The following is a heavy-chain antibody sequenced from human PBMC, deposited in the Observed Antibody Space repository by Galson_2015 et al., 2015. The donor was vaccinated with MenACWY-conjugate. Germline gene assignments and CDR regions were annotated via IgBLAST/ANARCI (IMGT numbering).Heavy chain of an antibody. CDR2: IYPGDSDT. D-gene: IGHD3-10*01. CDR1: GYSFTSYW. CDR3: ARYYYGSGSYSRDWFDP. Sequence: QSGAEVTKPGESLPISCKGSGYSFTSYWIGWVRQMPGKGLEWMGIIYPGDSDTRYSPSFQGQVTISADKSISTAYLQWSSLKASDTAMYYCARYYYGSGSYSRDWFDPWGQGTLVTVSS. V-gene: IGHV5-51*01. J-gene: IGHJ5*02.